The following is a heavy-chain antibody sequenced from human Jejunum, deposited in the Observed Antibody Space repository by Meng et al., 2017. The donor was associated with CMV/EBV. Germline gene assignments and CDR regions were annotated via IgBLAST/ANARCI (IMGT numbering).Heavy chain of an antibody. CDR2: QCHADDT. J-gene: IGHJ4*02. CDR3: VRHTFSGNPGGINS. Sequence: QSQLREAGPGLVKPSETLSLTCTGSGGPISRTGTCGGWIRQPPRKGLEWIGSQCHADDTYYNPSLMGRVTISVDTSKNQVSLKLTSVTAADTSIYYCVRHTFSGNPGGINSWGQGILVTVSS. CDR1: GGPISRTGTC. V-gene: IGHV4-39*01. D-gene: IGHD3-16*01.